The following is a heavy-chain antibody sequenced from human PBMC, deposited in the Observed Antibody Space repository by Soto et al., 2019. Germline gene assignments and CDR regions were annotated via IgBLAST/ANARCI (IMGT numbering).Heavy chain of an antibody. V-gene: IGHV3-23*01. J-gene: IGHJ4*02. CDR1: GFTFNSFD. Sequence: GGSLRLSCAASGFTFNSFDMAWVRQAPGKGLEWVSAISNSGTRTYYADSVKGLFTISRDNSRNTLHLQMSSLRAEDTAIYYCAKDATRTSGWFYSDYWGQGALVTVSS. CDR2: ISNSGTRT. D-gene: IGHD6-19*01. CDR3: AKDATRTSGWFYSDY.